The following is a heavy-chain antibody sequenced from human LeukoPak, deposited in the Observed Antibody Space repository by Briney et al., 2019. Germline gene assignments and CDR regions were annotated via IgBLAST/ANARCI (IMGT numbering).Heavy chain of an antibody. Sequence: GGSLRLSCAASGFTFSSYSMNWVRQAPGKGLEWVSSISSSSSYIYYADSVKGRFTISRDNAKNSLYLQMNSLRAEDTAVYYCARDLGYYYDSSDYWGQGTLVTVSS. V-gene: IGHV3-21*01. CDR2: ISSSSSYI. CDR1: GFTFSSYS. D-gene: IGHD3-22*01. CDR3: ARDLGYYYDSSDY. J-gene: IGHJ4*02.